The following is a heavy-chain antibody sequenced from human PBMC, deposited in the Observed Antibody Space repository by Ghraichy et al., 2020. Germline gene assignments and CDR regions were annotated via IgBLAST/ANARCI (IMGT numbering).Heavy chain of an antibody. J-gene: IGHJ3*02. CDR1: GFTFSSYT. CDR3: ARGEYNDRTPEAFHI. CDR2: ISSNGGST. Sequence: GGSLRLSCAASGFTFSSYTMHWVRQAPGKGLQYVSGISSNGGSTFYADSVKGRFIISRDNSKNTLYLQMGSLRAEDMAVYYCARGEYNDRTPEAFHIWGQGTMVSLSS. V-gene: IGHV3-64*02. D-gene: IGHD1-1*01.